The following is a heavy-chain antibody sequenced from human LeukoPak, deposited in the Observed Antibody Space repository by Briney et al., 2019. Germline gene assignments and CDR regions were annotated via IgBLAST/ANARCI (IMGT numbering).Heavy chain of an antibody. CDR2: IYSGGST. V-gene: IGHV3-53*01. D-gene: IGHD6-13*01. Sequence: PGGSLRLSCAASGFTVSSNYMSWVRQAPGKGLEWVSVIYSGGSTYYADSVKGRFTISRDNSKNTLYLQVNSLRAEDTAVYYCAGEVLSSSWRLRDYWGQGTLVTVSS. J-gene: IGHJ4*02. CDR1: GFTVSSNY. CDR3: AGEVLSSSWRLRDY.